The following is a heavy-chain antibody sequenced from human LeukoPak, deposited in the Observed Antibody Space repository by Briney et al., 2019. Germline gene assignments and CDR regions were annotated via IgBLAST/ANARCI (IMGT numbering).Heavy chain of an antibody. CDR2: ITSSTGSI. J-gene: IGHJ3*02. CDR1: GVTFSSYS. V-gene: IGHV3-48*01. Sequence: PGGSLRLSCAASGVTFSSYSMKGVRQAPGKGREWVSYITSSTGSISYADSVKGRFTISRDNANNSLFLQMTSLRAEDTAVYYCARDRVYAFDIWGQGTVVTVSS. CDR3: ARDRVYAFDI.